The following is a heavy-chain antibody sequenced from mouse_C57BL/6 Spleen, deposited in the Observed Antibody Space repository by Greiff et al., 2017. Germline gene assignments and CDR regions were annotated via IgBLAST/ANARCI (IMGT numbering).Heavy chain of an antibody. CDR3: ARGARRWYVSSAYYFDY. Sequence: QVQLQQSGAELMKPGASVKLSCKATGYTFTGYWIEWVKQRPGHGLEWIGEILPGSGSTNYNEKFKGKATFTADTSSNPAYMQLSSLTTEDSAIYYCARGARRWYVSSAYYFDYWGQGTTLTVSS. V-gene: IGHV1-9*01. D-gene: IGHD1-1*01. J-gene: IGHJ2*01. CDR1: GYTFTGYW. CDR2: ILPGSGST.